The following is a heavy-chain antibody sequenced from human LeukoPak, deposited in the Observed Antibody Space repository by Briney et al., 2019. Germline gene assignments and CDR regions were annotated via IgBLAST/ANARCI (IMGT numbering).Heavy chain of an antibody. V-gene: IGHV4-30-4*01. CDR1: GGSISSGDRC. Sequence: PSETLSLTCTVSGGSISSGDRCWSWIRQSPGKGLEWIGYIYSTGNTYYNPSLKSRVIISVDTSKNQFSLELNSVTAADTAVYYCARDSYSYGYGGFDYWGQGILVTVSS. J-gene: IGHJ4*02. CDR3: ARDSYSYGYGGFDY. D-gene: IGHD5-18*01. CDR2: IYSTGNT.